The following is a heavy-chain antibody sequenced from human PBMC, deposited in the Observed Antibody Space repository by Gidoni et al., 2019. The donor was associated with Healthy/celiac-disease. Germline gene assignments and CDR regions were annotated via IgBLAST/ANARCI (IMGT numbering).Heavy chain of an antibody. J-gene: IGHJ6*02. D-gene: IGHD2-2*01. CDR3: ARHEYQLLPPYYYDYGMDV. V-gene: IGHV4-39*01. CDR2: IYYSGST. Sequence: QLQLQESGPGLVKPSETLSLTCTVSGGSISSSSYYWGWIRQPPGKGLEWIGSIYYSGSTYYNPSLKSRVTISVDTSKNQFSLKLSSVTAADTAVYYCARHEYQLLPPYYYDYGMDVWGQGTTVTVSS. CDR1: GGSISSSSYY.